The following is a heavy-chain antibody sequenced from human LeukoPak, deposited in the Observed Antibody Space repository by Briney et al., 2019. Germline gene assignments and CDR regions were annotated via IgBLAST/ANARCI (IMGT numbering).Heavy chain of an antibody. CDR2: IRSKAYGGTT. CDR3: PREHYGSGSYHPPLDY. CDR1: GFTFGDYA. V-gene: IGHV3-49*04. Sequence: GGSLRLSCTASGFTFGDYAMSWVRQAPGKGLEWVGFIRSKAYGGTTEYSASVKGRFTISRDNSKSNAYLQMNSLKTEDTAVYYCPREHYGSGSYHPPLDYWGQGTLVTVSS. D-gene: IGHD3-10*01. J-gene: IGHJ4*02.